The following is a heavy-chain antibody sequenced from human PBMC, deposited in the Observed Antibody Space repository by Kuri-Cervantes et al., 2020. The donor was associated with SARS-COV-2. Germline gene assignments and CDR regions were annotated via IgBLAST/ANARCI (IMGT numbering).Heavy chain of an antibody. V-gene: IGHV1-18*01. CDR1: GGTFSSYA. CDR3: AVGDCSGGSCYPDYYYGMDI. CDR2: ISAYNGNT. J-gene: IGHJ6*02. Sequence: ASVKVSCKASGGTFSSYAISWVRQAPGQGLEWMGWISAYNGNTNYAQKLQGRVTMTTDTSTSTAYLELNSLRSADTAVYYCAVGDCSGGSCYPDYYYGMDIWGQGTTVTVSS. D-gene: IGHD2-15*01.